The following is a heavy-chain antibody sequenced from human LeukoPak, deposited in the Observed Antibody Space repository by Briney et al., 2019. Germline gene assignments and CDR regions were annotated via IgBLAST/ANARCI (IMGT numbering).Heavy chain of an antibody. D-gene: IGHD3-3*01. CDR3: AKRKTSDFWSGYSYYFDY. Sequence: GGSLRLSCAASGFTFSSYAVSWVRQAPGQGLEWVSAISGSGGSTYYADSVKGRFTISRDNSKNTLYLQMNSLRAEDTAVYYCAKRKTSDFWSGYSYYFDYWGQGTLVTVSS. J-gene: IGHJ4*02. CDR2: ISGSGGST. CDR1: GFTFSSYA. V-gene: IGHV3-23*01.